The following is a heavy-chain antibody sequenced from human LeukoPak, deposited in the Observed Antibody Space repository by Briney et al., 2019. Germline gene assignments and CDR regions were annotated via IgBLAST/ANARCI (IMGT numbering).Heavy chain of an antibody. D-gene: IGHD6-19*01. V-gene: IGHV3-48*04. J-gene: IGHJ4*02. CDR3: AGEEAEDY. Sequence: GGSLRLSCAASGFTFSSYSMNWVRQAPGKGLEWVSYISSSSSTIYYADSVKGRFTISRDNAKNSLYLQMNSLRAEDTAVYYCAGEEAEDYWGQGTLVTVSS. CDR1: GFTFSSYS. CDR2: ISSSSSTI.